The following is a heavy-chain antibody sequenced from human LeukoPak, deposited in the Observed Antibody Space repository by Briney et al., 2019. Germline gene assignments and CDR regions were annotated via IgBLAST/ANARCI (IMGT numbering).Heavy chain of an antibody. CDR2: INSDGSSR. CDR1: GFIFNNYW. Sequence: PGGSLRLSCAASGFIFNNYWMNWVRQAPGKGLVWVSRINSDGSSRNYADSVKGRFTISRDNAKNTLYLQMNSLRAEDTAVYYCASASSHRIAAGGDYWGQGTLVTVSS. CDR3: ASASSHRIAAGGDY. J-gene: IGHJ4*02. V-gene: IGHV3-74*01. D-gene: IGHD6-13*01.